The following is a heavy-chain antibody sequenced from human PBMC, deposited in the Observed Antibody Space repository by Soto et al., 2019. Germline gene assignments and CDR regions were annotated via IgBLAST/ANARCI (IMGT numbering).Heavy chain of an antibody. V-gene: IGHV1-8*01. CDR3: ARSVGGSNVNFDY. J-gene: IGHJ4*02. Sequence: QVQLVQSGAEVRTPGASVKVSCKASGYTFTSYDINWVRQATGQGPEWMGWMNPHSGNTGYVQKFQGRVNMTRNTAISNAYMELSSLRSEDTAVDYCARSVGGSNVNFDYWGQGTLVTVSS. CDR2: MNPHSGNT. D-gene: IGHD3-10*01. CDR1: GYTFTSYD.